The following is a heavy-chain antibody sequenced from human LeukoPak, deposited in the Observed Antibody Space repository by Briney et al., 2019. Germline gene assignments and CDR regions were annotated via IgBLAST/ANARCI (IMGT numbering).Heavy chain of an antibody. CDR1: GFTFSAYA. J-gene: IGHJ3*02. Sequence: GGSLRLSCAASGFTFSAYAIIWVRQAPGRGLERVSAIRGSGDHTHYAESVKGRFTISRDNSKNTVFLQMSSLRAEDAAVYYCAKDPNGDYVGAFDTWGPGTMVTVSS. V-gene: IGHV3-23*01. D-gene: IGHD4-17*01. CDR2: IRGSGDHT. CDR3: AKDPNGDYVGAFDT.